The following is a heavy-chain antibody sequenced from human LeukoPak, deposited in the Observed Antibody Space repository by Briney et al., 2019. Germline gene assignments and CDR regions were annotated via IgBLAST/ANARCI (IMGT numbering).Heavy chain of an antibody. J-gene: IGHJ4*02. D-gene: IGHD3-22*01. V-gene: IGHV3-64*01. CDR2: ISYNGGST. CDR3: ARHVVAVGFDY. CDR1: GFTFSSYA. Sequence: GGSLRLSCAASGFTFSSYAMNWVRQAPGKGLEYVSSISYNGGSTYYANSVKGRFTISRDNSKNTLYLQMGSLRAEDMAVYYCARHVVAVGFDYWGQGTLVTVSS.